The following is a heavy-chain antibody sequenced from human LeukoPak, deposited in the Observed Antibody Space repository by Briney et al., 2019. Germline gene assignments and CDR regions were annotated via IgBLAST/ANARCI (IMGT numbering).Heavy chain of an antibody. D-gene: IGHD5-18*01. CDR1: GFTVSSHY. J-gene: IGHJ4*02. V-gene: IGHV3-53*01. Sequence: GGSLRLSCAASGFTVSSHYMSWVRQAPGKGLEWVSVIYSDGSTYYADSVKGRFTISRDTSKNTLYLQINSLRAEDTAVYYCASAAPISEYTYAYDYWGQGTLVTVSS. CDR2: IYSDGST. CDR3: ASAAPISEYTYAYDY.